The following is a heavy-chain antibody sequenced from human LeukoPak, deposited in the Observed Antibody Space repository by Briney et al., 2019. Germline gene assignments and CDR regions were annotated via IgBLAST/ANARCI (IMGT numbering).Heavy chain of an antibody. Sequence: PGRSLRLSCAASGFTFSSYGMHWVRQAPGKGLEWVAVIWYDGSDKYYADSVKGRFTISRDNSKNTLYLQMNSLRAEDTAVYYCAKGPPPHSGYKYYFDYWGHGTLVTVSS. D-gene: IGHD5-12*01. J-gene: IGHJ4*01. CDR1: GFTFSSYG. V-gene: IGHV3-33*06. CDR2: IWYDGSDK. CDR3: AKGPPPHSGYKYYFDY.